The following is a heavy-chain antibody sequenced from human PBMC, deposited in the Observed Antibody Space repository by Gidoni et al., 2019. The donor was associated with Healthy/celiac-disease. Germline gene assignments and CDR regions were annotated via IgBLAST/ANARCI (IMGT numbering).Heavy chain of an antibody. D-gene: IGHD1-26*01. Sequence: EVQLVESGGGLVKPGGSLRLSCAASGFTFSNAWMRLVRQAPGKGLEWVGRSKSKTDGGTTDYAAPVKGRFTISRDDSKNTLYLQMNSLKTEDTAVYYCTTDLSGSYLDYWGQGTLVTVSS. CDR2: SKSKTDGGTT. CDR3: TTDLSGSYLDY. J-gene: IGHJ4*02. V-gene: IGHV3-15*01. CDR1: GFTFSNAW.